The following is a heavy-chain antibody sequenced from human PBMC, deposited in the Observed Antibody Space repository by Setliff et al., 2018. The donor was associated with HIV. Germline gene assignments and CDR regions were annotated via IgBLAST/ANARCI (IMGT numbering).Heavy chain of an antibody. CDR1: GFTFSSSW. CDR2: IKCDGSEK. Sequence: GGSLRLSCAASGFTFSSSWMHGVCQAPEKGLEWVADIKCDGSEKYYVDFVKGRLTISRDNAKNSLYLQVNSLRPEDMTVYYCVGGGRKAVAGTSVWFDPWGQETLVTVSS. J-gene: IGHJ5*02. CDR3: VGGGRKAVAGTSVWFDP. D-gene: IGHD6-19*01. V-gene: IGHV3-7*03.